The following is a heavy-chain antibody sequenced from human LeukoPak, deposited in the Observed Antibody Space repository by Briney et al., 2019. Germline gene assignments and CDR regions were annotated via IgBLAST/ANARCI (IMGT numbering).Heavy chain of an antibody. Sequence: ASVKVSCKASGGDFRTYPISWVRQAPGQGLEWMGGIIPIFGTANYAQKFQGRVTITADKSTSTAYMELSSLRSEDTAVYYCARVVSSGNWFDPWGQGTLVTVSS. V-gene: IGHV1-69*06. J-gene: IGHJ5*02. CDR1: GGDFRTYP. CDR2: IIPIFGTA. CDR3: ARVVSSGNWFDP. D-gene: IGHD6-19*01.